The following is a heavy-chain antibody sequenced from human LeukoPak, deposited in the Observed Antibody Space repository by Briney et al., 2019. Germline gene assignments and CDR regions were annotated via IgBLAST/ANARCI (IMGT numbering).Heavy chain of an antibody. CDR3: ARGGFPPRYYYALMGTDAFDI. D-gene: IGHD3-10*01. CDR1: GYSISSGYY. J-gene: IGHJ3*02. V-gene: IGHV4-61*01. Sequence: PSETLSLTCTVSGYSISSGYYWGWIRQPPGKGLDWIGYICYSGSTNYNPSLKSRVTISVDTSKNQFSLKLSSVTAADTAVYYCARGGFPPRYYYALMGTDAFDIWGQGTVVTVSS. CDR2: ICYSGST.